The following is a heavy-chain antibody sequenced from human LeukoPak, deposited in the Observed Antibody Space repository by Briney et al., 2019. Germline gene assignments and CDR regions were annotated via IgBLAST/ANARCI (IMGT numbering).Heavy chain of an antibody. CDR1: GGSISSFY. Sequence: SETLSLTCSVSGGSISSFYWSWVRQPAGKGLEWIGRISTRGNADYNPSLKSRVTLSVDTSKNQFSLKLSSVTAADTAMYYCASDPFYDSGGYFYYWGQGTLVTVSS. J-gene: IGHJ4*02. D-gene: IGHD3-22*01. V-gene: IGHV4-4*07. CDR3: ASDPFYDSGGYFYY. CDR2: ISTRGNA.